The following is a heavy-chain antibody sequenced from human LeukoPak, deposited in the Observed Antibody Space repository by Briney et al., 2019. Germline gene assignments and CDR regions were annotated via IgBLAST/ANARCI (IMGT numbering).Heavy chain of an antibody. CDR2: IYSGGST. V-gene: IGHV3-53*01. D-gene: IGHD3-3*01. CDR1: GFTVSSNY. J-gene: IGHJ4*02. CDR3: ARANPGAYYDFWSGYYAD. Sequence: TGGSLRLSCAASGFTVSSNYMSWVRQAPGKGLEWVSVIYSGGSTYYADSVKGRFTISRDNSKNTLYLQMNSLRAEDTAVYYCARANPGAYYDFWSGYYADWGQGTLVTVSS.